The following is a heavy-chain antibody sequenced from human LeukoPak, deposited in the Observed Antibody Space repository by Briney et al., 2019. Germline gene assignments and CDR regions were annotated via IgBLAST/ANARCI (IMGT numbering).Heavy chain of an antibody. D-gene: IGHD4-17*01. V-gene: IGHV1-3*01. CDR3: ARADDGDYSLDY. Sequence: ASVKVSCKASGYTFTSYAMHWVRQAPGQRLEWMGWINAGNGNTKYSQKFQGRVTITRVTSASTAYMELSSLRSEDTAVYYCARADDGDYSLDYWGQGTLVTVSS. CDR1: GYTFTSYA. J-gene: IGHJ4*02. CDR2: INAGNGNT.